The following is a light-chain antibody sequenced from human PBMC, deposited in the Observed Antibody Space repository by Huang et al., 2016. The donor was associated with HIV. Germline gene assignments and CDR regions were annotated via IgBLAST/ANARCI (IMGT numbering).Light chain of an antibody. J-gene: IGKJ2*01. CDR3: QHYNDWPRT. CDR2: ATS. CDR1: QSLSGN. Sequence: EIVMTQSPATLSVSPGETVALACRAMQSLSGNLAWYQHKPGQTPRLLIYATSIRAAGVPGRFSGSGSGSEFTLTISSLLSEDSAVYYCQHYNDWPRTFGQGTKLEIK. V-gene: IGKV3D-15*01.